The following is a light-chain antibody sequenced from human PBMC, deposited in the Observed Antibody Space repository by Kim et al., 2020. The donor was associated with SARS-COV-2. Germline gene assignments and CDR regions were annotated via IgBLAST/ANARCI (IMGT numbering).Light chain of an antibody. V-gene: IGKV3-15*01. CDR2: GAS. Sequence: EIVMTQSPGTLSVSPGERATLSCRASQSVSSKLAWYQPKPGQAPRLLIYGASARATGIPAWFSGSGSGTEFAITISRLQSEDVAVCYCQQYNKWPCAFGEGTKLEI. CDR3: QQYNKWPCA. CDR1: QSVSSK. J-gene: IGKJ2*02.